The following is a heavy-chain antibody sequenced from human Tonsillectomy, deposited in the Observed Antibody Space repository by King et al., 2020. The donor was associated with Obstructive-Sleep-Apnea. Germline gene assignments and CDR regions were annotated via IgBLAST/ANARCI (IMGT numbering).Heavy chain of an antibody. D-gene: IGHD4-23*01. CDR3: ARMTTVVTWYSFDF. Sequence: QLQESGPGLVKPSQTLSLTCTVSGGSISTGGYYWSWIRQHPGKGLEWIGYIYSSGSTHYNPSLKSRVTISLDTSKNQFSLKLSSVTAADTAEFYCARMTTVVTWYSFDFWGQGTMVTVSS. CDR2: IYSSGST. V-gene: IGHV4-31*03. J-gene: IGHJ3*01. CDR1: GGSISTGGYY.